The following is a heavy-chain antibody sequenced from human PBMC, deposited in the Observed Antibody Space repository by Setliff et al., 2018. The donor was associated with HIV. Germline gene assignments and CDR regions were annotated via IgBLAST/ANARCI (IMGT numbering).Heavy chain of an antibody. V-gene: IGHV4-59*08. Sequence: SETLSLTCTVSGGSIRSNYWSWIRQPPGKGLEWIGYIYYSGRTNYNPSLKSRVTISVDTARNQFSLKLSSVTAADTAVYYCASQPAYSTDWYPPGYFDFWGQGTLVTVSS. CDR1: GGSIRSNY. J-gene: IGHJ4*02. CDR3: ASQPAYSTDWYPPGYFDF. D-gene: IGHD6-19*01. CDR2: IYYSGRT.